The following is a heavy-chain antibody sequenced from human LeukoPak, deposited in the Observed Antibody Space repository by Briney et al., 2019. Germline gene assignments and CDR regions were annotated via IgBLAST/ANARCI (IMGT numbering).Heavy chain of an antibody. Sequence: GGSLRLSCAASDFTFSNAWMNWVRQAPGKGLEWVGRIKSKTDGGTTDYAAPVKGRFTISRDDSKNTLYLQMNSLKTEDTAVYYCTTDWGGDYYDSSGYVWGQGTLVTVSS. CDR3: TTDWGGDYYDSSGYV. V-gene: IGHV3-15*07. J-gene: IGHJ4*02. CDR2: IKSKTDGGTT. D-gene: IGHD3-22*01. CDR1: DFTFSNAW.